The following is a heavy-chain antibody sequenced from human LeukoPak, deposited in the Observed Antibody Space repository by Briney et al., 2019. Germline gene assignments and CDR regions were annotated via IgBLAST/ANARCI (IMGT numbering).Heavy chain of an antibody. V-gene: IGHV3-33*01. Sequence: GGSLRLSCAASGFTFSSYGMHWVRQAPGKGLEWVAVIWYDGTNKYYADSVKGRFTISRDNSKNTLFLQMNSLRAEDTAVYYCAREYNSGPKQTDAFDLWGQGTMVTVSS. CDR3: AREYNSGPKQTDAFDL. CDR1: GFTFSSYG. D-gene: IGHD6-19*01. J-gene: IGHJ3*01. CDR2: IWYDGTNK.